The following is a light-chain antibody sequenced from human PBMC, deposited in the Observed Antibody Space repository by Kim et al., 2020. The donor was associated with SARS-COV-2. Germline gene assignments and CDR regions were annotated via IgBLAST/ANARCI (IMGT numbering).Light chain of an antibody. J-gene: IGKJ1*01. V-gene: IGKV1-8*01. CDR1: QGISSY. CDR3: QQYYSYTLT. Sequence: AIRMTQSPSSFSASTGDRVTITCRASQGISSYLAWYQQKPGKAPKLLIYAASTLQSGVPSRFSGSGSGTDFTLTISCLQSEDIATYNCQQYYSYTLTFCQGTKVYIK. CDR2: AAS.